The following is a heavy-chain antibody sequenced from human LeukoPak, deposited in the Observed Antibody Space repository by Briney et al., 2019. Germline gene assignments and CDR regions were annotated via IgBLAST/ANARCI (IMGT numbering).Heavy chain of an antibody. V-gene: IGHV4-30-4*08. J-gene: IGHJ6*03. Sequence: SETLSLTCTVSGGSISSGDYYWSWIRQPPGKGLEWIGYIYYSGSTYYNPSLKSRVTISVDTSKNQFSLKLSSVTAADTAVYYCATNDFWSGYYTGYYYYYMDGWGKGTTVTVSS. CDR3: ATNDFWSGYYTGYYYYYMDG. CDR1: GGSISSGDYY. D-gene: IGHD3-3*01. CDR2: IYYSGST.